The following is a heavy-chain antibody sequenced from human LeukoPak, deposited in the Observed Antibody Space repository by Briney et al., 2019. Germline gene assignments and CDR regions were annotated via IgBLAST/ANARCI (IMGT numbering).Heavy chain of an antibody. CDR2: ISSDSSYI. Sequence: GGSLRLTCAASGFTFSSYIMNWVRQAPGKGLEWVSSISSDSSYIYYADSVKGRFTISRDNAKNSLYLQMNSLRAEDTAVYYCARGSVGGGNYFDYWGQGTLVTVSS. V-gene: IGHV3-21*01. D-gene: IGHD3-16*01. CDR3: ARGSVGGGNYFDY. J-gene: IGHJ4*02. CDR1: GFTFSSYI.